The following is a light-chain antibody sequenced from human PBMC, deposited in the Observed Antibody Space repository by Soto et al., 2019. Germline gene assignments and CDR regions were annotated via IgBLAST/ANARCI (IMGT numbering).Light chain of an antibody. Sequence: QSALTQPPSASGSLGQSVTISCTGTSSDVGGYNYVSWHQQHPGKAPKVMIYEVTKRPPGVPDRFSGSKSGNTASLTVSGLQAEDEAEYYCSSFAGGGNPVLLGGGTQLPVL. CDR3: SSFAGGGNPVL. CDR2: EVT. J-gene: IGLJ2*01. CDR1: SSDVGGYNY. V-gene: IGLV2-8*01.